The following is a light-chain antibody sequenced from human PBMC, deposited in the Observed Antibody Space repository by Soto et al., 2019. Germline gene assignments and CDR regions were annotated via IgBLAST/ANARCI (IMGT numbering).Light chain of an antibody. J-gene: IGLJ3*02. CDR2: LNSDGSH. V-gene: IGLV4-69*01. Sequence: QLVLTQSHSASASLGASVKLTCTLSSGHSSYAIAWHQQQPEKGPRYLMKLNSDGSHSKGDGIPDRFSGSSSGAERYLTISSLQSEDEADYYCQTWGTGIWVFCGGTKLTVL. CDR3: QTWGTGIWV. CDR1: SGHSSYA.